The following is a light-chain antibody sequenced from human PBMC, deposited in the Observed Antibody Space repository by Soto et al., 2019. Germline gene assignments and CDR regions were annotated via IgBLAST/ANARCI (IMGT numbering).Light chain of an antibody. CDR3: QQYNSYSRT. V-gene: IGKV1-5*01. J-gene: IGKJ1*01. CDR2: DAS. Sequence: DIQMTQSPSTLSASVGDRVTITCRASQSFSSWLAWYQQKPGKAPKLLIYDASSLESGVPSRFSGSGSGTEFTLTISSLQPDDFATYYCQQYNSYSRTFGQGTKVEIK. CDR1: QSFSSW.